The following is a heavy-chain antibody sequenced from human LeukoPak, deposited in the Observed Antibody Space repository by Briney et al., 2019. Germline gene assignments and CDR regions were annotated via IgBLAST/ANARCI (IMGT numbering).Heavy chain of an antibody. CDR1: GYTFTGYY. CDR2: INPNSGGT. CDR3: ARSDYYGSGSNDAFDI. V-gene: IGHV1-2*04. Sequence: ASVKVSCKASGYTFTGYYMHWVRQAPGQGLEWMGWINPNSGGTNYAQKFQGWVTMTRDTSISTAYMELSRLRSDDTAVYYCARSDYYGSGSNDAFDIWGQGTMVTVSS. J-gene: IGHJ3*02. D-gene: IGHD3-10*01.